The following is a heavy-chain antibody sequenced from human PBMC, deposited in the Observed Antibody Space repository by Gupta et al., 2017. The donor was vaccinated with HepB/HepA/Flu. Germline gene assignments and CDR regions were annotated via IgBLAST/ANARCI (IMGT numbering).Heavy chain of an antibody. CDR3: ATDGSHRDIDY. D-gene: IGHD1-14*01. V-gene: IGHV3-30*02. Sequence: VQLVESGGGVVQPGRSLSLSCAASGLTFSLYGMHWVRQAPGKGLEGVALIASDGSFEYYVESMKGRFTVTRDNSRNTVYLQVNSLSPDDTAVYYCATDGSHRDIDYWGQGTLVIVSS. J-gene: IGHJ4*02. CDR1: GLTFSLYG. CDR2: IASDGSFE.